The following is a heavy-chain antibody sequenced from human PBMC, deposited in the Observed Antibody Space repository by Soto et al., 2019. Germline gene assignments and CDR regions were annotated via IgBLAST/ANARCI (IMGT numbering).Heavy chain of an antibody. J-gene: IGHJ4*02. D-gene: IGHD1-7*01. CDR2: ISANGQGI. Sequence: GGSLRLSCAASGFTFNNYAMSWVRQAPGKGLEWVSAISANGQGIYYADSVKGRFIISRDSSKNTVFLHMDSLTAEDTAVYYCAKDRNYPRDQFHNWSRGTLVTAPQ. CDR1: GFTFNNYA. CDR3: AKDRNYPRDQFHN. V-gene: IGHV3-23*01.